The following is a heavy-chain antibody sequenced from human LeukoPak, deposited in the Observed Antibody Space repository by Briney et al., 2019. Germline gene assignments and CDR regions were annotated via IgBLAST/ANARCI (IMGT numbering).Heavy chain of an antibody. CDR1: GGSISSSSYY. CDR2: IYYSGST. D-gene: IGHD6-13*01. V-gene: IGHV4-39*07. J-gene: IGHJ4*02. CDR3: ASPRAERSTWYAVDY. Sequence: SETLSLTCTVSGGSISSSSYYWGWIRQPPGKGLEWIGSIYYSGSTYYNPSLKSPVTISVATSKNQFSLKLSSVTAADPAVYYCASPRAERSTWYAVDYGGQGSLVTVSS.